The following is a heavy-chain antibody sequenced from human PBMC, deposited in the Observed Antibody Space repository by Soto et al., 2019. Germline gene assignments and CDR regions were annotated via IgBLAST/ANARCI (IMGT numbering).Heavy chain of an antibody. Sequence: PGGSLRLSCAASGFTFSSYAMSWVRQAPGKGLEWVSAISGSGGSTYYADSVKGRFTISRDNSKNTLYLQMNSLRAEDTAVYYCAKDPYDSSGYYGYYFDYWGQGTLVTVSS. CDR3: AKDPYDSSGYYGYYFDY. J-gene: IGHJ4*02. D-gene: IGHD3-22*01. CDR1: GFTFSSYA. V-gene: IGHV3-23*01. CDR2: ISGSGGST.